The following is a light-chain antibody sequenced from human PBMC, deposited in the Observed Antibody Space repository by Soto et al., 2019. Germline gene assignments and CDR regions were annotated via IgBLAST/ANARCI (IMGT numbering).Light chain of an antibody. J-gene: IGLJ3*02. CDR3: LIYYGGAWV. V-gene: IGLV7-43*01. CDR1: TGAVTSGYS. Sequence: QAVVTQESSLTVSPGGTVTLTCASSTGAVTSGYSPNWFQQKPGQAPRALIYNTSNKHSWTPARFSGSLLGGKAALTLSGVQTEDEAEYYCLIYYGGAWVFGGGTTVTVL. CDR2: NTS.